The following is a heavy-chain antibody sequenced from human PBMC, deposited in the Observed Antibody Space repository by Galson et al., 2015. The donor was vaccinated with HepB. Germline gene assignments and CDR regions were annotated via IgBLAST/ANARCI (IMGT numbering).Heavy chain of an antibody. CDR1: GFTFTSSA. Sequence: SVKVSCKASGFTFTSSAVQWVRQARGQRLEWIGWIVVGSGNTNYAQKFQERVTITRDMSTSTAYMELSSLKASDTAMYYCARRDGDAFDIWGQGTMVTVSS. D-gene: IGHD5-24*01. CDR3: ARRDGDAFDI. J-gene: IGHJ3*02. CDR2: IVVGSGNT. V-gene: IGHV1-58*01.